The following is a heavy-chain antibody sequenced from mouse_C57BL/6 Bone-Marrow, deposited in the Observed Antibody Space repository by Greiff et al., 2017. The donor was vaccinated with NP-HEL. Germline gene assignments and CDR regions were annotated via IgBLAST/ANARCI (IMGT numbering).Heavy chain of an antibody. V-gene: IGHV14-4*01. CDR1: GFNIKDDY. J-gene: IGHJ2*01. CDR2: IDPENGDT. D-gene: IGHD2-3*01. CDR3: TTEDGSY. Sequence: EVNVVESGAELVRPGASVKLSCTASGFNIKDDYMHWVKQRPEQGLEWIGWIDPENGDTEYASKFQGKATITADTSSNTAYLQLSSLTSEDTAVYYCTTEDGSYWGQGTTLTVSA.